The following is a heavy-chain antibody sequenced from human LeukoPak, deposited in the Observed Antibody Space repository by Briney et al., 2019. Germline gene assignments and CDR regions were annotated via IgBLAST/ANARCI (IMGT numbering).Heavy chain of an antibody. D-gene: IGHD3-3*01. Sequence: SETLSLTCTVSGGSISSYYWSWIRQPPGKGLEWIGYIYYSGCTNYNPSLKSRVTISVDTSKNQFSLKLSSVTAADTAVYYCARVSSSPSDYDFWSGYYSFDYWGQGTLVTVSS. J-gene: IGHJ4*02. CDR1: GGSISSYY. CDR2: IYYSGCT. CDR3: ARVSSSPSDYDFWSGYYSFDY. V-gene: IGHV4-59*01.